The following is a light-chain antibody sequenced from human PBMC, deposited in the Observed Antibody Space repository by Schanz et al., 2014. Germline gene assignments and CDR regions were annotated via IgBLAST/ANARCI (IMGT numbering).Light chain of an antibody. V-gene: IGLV1-40*01. Sequence: QSVLTQPPSVSGAPGQRVTISCTGSSSNIGAGYDVHWYQQLPGTAPKLLIYGNSNRPSGGPGRFSGSRSGTSASLAITGLQAEDEADYYCQSYDSSLSEWVFGGGTKLTVL. CDR1: SSNIGAGYD. CDR3: QSYDSSLSEWV. CDR2: GNS. J-gene: IGLJ3*02.